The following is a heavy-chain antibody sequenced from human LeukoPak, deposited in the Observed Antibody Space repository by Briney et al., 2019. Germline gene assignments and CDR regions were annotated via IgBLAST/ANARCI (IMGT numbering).Heavy chain of an antibody. V-gene: IGHV4-30-2*01. Sequence: SQTLSLTCAVSGGSISSGGYSWSWIRQPPGKGLEWIGYIYHSGSTYYNPSLKSRVTISVDRSKNQFSLKLSSVTAADTAVYYCASLDYGGNSESYWGQGTLVTVSS. CDR1: GGSISSGGYS. CDR2: IYHSGST. D-gene: IGHD4-23*01. CDR3: ASLDYGGNSESY. J-gene: IGHJ4*02.